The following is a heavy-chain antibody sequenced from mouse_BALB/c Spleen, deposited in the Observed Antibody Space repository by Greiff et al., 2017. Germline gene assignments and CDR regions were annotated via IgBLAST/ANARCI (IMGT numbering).Heavy chain of an antibody. J-gene: IGHJ4*01. V-gene: IGHV5-2*01. CDR3: ARQGDYYAMDY. CDR1: EYEFPSHD. Sequence: EVKLMESGGGLVQPGESLKLSCESNEYEFPSHDMSWVRKTPEKRLELVAAINSYGGSTYYPDTMERRFIISRDNTKKTLYLQMSSLRSEDTALYYCARQGDYYAMDYWGQGTSVTVSS. CDR2: INSYGGST.